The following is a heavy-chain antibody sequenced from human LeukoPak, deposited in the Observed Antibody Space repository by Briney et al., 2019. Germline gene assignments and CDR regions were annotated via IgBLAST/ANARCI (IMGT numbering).Heavy chain of an antibody. CDR3: ARNTIVVVIDAFDI. V-gene: IGHV4-39*07. D-gene: IGHD3-22*01. CDR2: IYYSGST. Sequence: PSETLSLTCTVSGGSISSSSYHWGWIRQPPGKGLEWIGGIYYSGSTYYNPSLKSRVTISVDTSKNQFSLKLSSVTAADTAVYYCARNTIVVVIDAFDIWGQGTMVTVSS. CDR1: GGSISSSSYH. J-gene: IGHJ3*02.